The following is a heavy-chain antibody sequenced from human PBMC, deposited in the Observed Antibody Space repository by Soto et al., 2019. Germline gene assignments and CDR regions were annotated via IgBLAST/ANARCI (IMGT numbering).Heavy chain of an antibody. J-gene: IGHJ4*02. CDR3: ARALELLYYDY. D-gene: IGHD1-7*01. Sequence: SETLSLTCTVSGGSISSGDYYWSWLRQPPGKGLEWIGDIYYSGSTYYNPSLKSRVTISVDTSKNQFSLKLSSVTAADTAVYYCARALELLYYDYWGQGTLVTVSS. CDR1: GGSISSGDYY. V-gene: IGHV4-30-4*01. CDR2: IYYSGST.